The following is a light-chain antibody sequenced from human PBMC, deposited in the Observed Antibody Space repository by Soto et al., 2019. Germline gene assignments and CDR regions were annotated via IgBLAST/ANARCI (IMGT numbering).Light chain of an antibody. CDR3: QQSYTTPIT. V-gene: IGKV1-39*01. CDR2: AAS. CDR1: QSISSY. J-gene: IGKJ5*01. Sequence: DIQMTQSPSSLSASVGDRVTITCRASQSISSYLNWYQQKPGKAPKLLIYAASSLQGGVPSRFSGSESGTDFTLTIGSLQPEDFATYYCQQSYTTPITFGQGTRLEIK.